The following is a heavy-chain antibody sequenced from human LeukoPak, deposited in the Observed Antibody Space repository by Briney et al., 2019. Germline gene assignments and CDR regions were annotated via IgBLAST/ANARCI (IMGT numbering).Heavy chain of an antibody. D-gene: IGHD5-18*01. CDR1: GFTFSNYA. CDR2: ISYDETYE. Sequence: GRSLRLSCAASGFTFSNYAMHWVRQAPGKGLEWVAVISYDETYEYYAESAKGRFTISRDNSKNTLYLQMHSLRPEDTSVYYCARAKGYRALSPYMDVWGKGTTVTVSS. V-gene: IGHV3-30*01. CDR3: ARAKGYRALSPYMDV. J-gene: IGHJ6*03.